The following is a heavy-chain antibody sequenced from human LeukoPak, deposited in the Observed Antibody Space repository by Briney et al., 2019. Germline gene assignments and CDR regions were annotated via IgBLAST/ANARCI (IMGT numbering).Heavy chain of an antibody. V-gene: IGHV3-21*01. J-gene: IGHJ4*02. CDR1: GFTFSSYS. CDR3: ARDPPGAHFDY. D-gene: IGHD7-27*01. CDR2: ISSSSSNI. Sequence: GGSLRLSCTAFGFTFSSYSMNWVRQAPGKGLEWVSYISSSSSNIFYADSFKGRFTISRDNAQNSLFLQMNSLRVEDTAVYYCARDPPGAHFDYWGQGTLVTVSS.